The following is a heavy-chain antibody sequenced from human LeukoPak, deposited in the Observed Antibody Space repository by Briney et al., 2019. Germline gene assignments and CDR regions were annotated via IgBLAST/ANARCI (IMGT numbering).Heavy chain of an antibody. J-gene: IGHJ4*02. Sequence: GGSLRLSCAASGFTLRNYWMSWVRQAPGTGLEWVANIKQDGSDRNYVTSVRGRFTISRDNAESSLYLQMNSLRVEDTAVYYCVRNLAVAGTCFDSWGQGTLVTVSS. V-gene: IGHV3-7*03. CDR2: IKQDGSDR. CDR1: GFTLRNYW. CDR3: VRNLAVAGTCFDS. D-gene: IGHD6-19*01.